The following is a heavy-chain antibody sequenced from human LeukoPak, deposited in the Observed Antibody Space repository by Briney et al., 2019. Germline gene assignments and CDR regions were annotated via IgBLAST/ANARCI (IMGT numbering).Heavy chain of an antibody. CDR3: ARNLDCSGGSCYSFALQLFDY. CDR2: INPNSGGT. V-gene: IGHV1-2*02. D-gene: IGHD2-15*01. CDR1: GYTFTGYY. Sequence: ASVKVSCKASGYTFTGYYMHWVRQAPEQGLEWMGWINPNSGGTNYAQKFQGRVTITRDTSISTAYMELSRLRSDDTAVYYCARNLDCSGGSCYSFALQLFDYWGQGTLVTVSS. J-gene: IGHJ4*02.